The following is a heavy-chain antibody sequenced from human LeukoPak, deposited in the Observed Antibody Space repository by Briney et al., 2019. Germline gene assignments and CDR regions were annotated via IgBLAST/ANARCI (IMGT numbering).Heavy chain of an antibody. V-gene: IGHV1-18*01. CDR2: ISAYNGNT. CDR1: GYTFTSYG. D-gene: IGHD3-10*01. Sequence: EASVKVSCKASGYTFTSYGISWVRQAPGQGLEWMGWISAYNGNTNYAQKLQGRVTMTTDTSTSTAYMELRSLRSDDTAVYYCARKETPTYYYGSGSYYNEGDFGYWGQGTLVTVSS. J-gene: IGHJ4*02. CDR3: ARKETPTYYYGSGSYYNEGDFGY.